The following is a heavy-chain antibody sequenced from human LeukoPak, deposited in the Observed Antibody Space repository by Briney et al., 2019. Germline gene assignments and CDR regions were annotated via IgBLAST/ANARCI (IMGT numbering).Heavy chain of an antibody. D-gene: IGHD5-18*01. CDR2: ISGSGGST. CDR3: AKVRGYSYGFGALDY. J-gene: IGHJ4*02. V-gene: IGHV3-23*01. Sequence: GGSLRLSCAASGFTFSSYDMSWVRQAPGKGLEWVSAISGSGGSTYYADSVKGRFTISRDNSKNTLYLQMNSLRAEDMAVYYCAKVRGYSYGFGALDYWGQGTLVTVSS. CDR1: GFTFSSYD.